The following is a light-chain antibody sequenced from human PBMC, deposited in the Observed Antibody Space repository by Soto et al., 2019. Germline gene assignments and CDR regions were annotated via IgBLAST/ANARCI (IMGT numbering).Light chain of an antibody. CDR1: QSISSSY. CDR2: GAS. Sequence: DIVLTESSGTLSGSAGKRATLAGRASQSISSSYLAWYQQRPGQAXRLLIYGASSRATGIPDRFSGSGSGTEFTLTISRLEPEDFAVYYCQQYGSSSWTVGQGTKVEIK. V-gene: IGKV3-20*01. J-gene: IGKJ1*01. CDR3: QQYGSSSWT.